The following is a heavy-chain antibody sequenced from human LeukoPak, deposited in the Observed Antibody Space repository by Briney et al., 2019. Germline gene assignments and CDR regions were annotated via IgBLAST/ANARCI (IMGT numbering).Heavy chain of an antibody. V-gene: IGHV4-59*01. D-gene: IGHD4-17*01. CDR1: SGSISGYY. J-gene: IGHJ3*02. CDR3: ARDGPYGDYVDAFDI. CDR2: IYYSGST. Sequence: SETLSLTCTVSSGSISGYYWSWIRQPPGKGLEWIGYIYYSGSTNYNPSLKSRVTISVDTSKNQFSLKLSSVTAADTAVYYCARDGPYGDYVDAFDIWGQGTMVTVSS.